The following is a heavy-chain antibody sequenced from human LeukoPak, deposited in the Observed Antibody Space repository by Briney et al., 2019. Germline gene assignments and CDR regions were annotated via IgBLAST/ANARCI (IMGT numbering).Heavy chain of an antibody. D-gene: IGHD1-1*01. CDR1: GFTFSSYG. J-gene: IGHJ3*02. CDR3: AKSNWNDVMYAFDI. CDR2: IWYDGSNK. Sequence: PGGSLRLSCAASGFTFSSYGMHWVRQAPGKGLEWVALIWYDGSNKYYADSVKGRFTISRDNSKNTLYLQMNSLRAEDTAVYYCAKSNWNDVMYAFDIWGQGTMVTVSS. V-gene: IGHV3-33*06.